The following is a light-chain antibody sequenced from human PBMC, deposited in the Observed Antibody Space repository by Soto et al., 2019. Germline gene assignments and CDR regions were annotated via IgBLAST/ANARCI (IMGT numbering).Light chain of an antibody. CDR2: GAS. J-gene: IGKJ4*01. V-gene: IGKV3-15*01. CDR1: QSVSTN. CDR3: QQYGGSLT. Sequence: DMVMTQSPATLSVSPGERATLSCRASQSVSTNLAWYQQKPGQAPRLLIYGASTRATGIPARFSGSGSGTEFTLTIDSLQSEDFALYYCQQYGGSLTFGGGTKVEIK.